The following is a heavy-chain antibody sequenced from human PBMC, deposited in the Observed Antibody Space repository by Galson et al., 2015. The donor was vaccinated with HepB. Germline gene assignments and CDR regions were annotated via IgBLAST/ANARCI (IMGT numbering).Heavy chain of an antibody. J-gene: IGHJ5*01. Sequence: CAISGDSVSSNSATWSWIRQSPSRGLEWLGRTYYRSNWYNNYAVSVKGRITINPDTSKNQFSLQLNSVTPEDTAVYYCAREDSNGYYYDSWGQGTLVTVSS. V-gene: IGHV6-1*01. D-gene: IGHD3-22*01. CDR3: AREDSNGYYYDS. CDR1: GDSVSSNSAT. CDR2: TYYRSNWYN.